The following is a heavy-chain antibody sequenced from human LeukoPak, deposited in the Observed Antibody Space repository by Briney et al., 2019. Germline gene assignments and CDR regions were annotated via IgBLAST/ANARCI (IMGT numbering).Heavy chain of an antibody. V-gene: IGHV1-2*02. D-gene: IGHD1-26*01. CDR1: GYTFTNNY. J-gene: IGHJ3*01. CDR3: ARDRPHTSMNAFDV. Sequence: GASVKVSCKASGYTFTNNYIHWMRQAPGQGVEGMGWINPNGGATRFAQKFQGRVSMTRDTSITTANMDLSSLRSDDTAVYYCARDRPHTSMNAFDVWGQGTLVTVSS. CDR2: INPNGGAT.